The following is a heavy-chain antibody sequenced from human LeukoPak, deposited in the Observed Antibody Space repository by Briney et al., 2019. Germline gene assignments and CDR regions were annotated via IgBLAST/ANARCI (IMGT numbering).Heavy chain of an antibody. D-gene: IGHD1-26*01. V-gene: IGHV1-3*01. CDR3: ARVDSGSYFRVYYFDY. CDR2: INVGNGNT. Sequence: RASVKVSCKASGYSFTSYAMHWVRQAPGQRFEWMGWINVGNGNTKYSQKFQGRVTITRDTSASTAYMELSSLRSEDTAVYYCARVDSGSYFRVYYFDYWGQGTLVTVSS. CDR1: GYSFTSYA. J-gene: IGHJ4*02.